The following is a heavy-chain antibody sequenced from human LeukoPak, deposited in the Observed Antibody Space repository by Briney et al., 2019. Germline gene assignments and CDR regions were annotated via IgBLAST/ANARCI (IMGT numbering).Heavy chain of an antibody. Sequence: SEALSLTCTVSGGSISSYYWSWIRQPPAKELEWIGYIYYNGSTKYNPSLKSRVTISVDTSKNQFSLKLSSVTAADTAVFYCARTKYGSGRQLDVWGQGTTVTVSS. J-gene: IGHJ6*02. D-gene: IGHD3-10*01. CDR3: ARTKYGSGRQLDV. CDR1: GGSISSYY. V-gene: IGHV4-59*01. CDR2: IYYNGST.